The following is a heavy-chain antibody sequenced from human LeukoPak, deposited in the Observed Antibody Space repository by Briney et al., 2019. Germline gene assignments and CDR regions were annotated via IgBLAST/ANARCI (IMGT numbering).Heavy chain of an antibody. D-gene: IGHD1-26*01. CDR3: AKEAGRWELE. J-gene: IGHJ4*02. Sequence: GGSLRLSCAASGFTFSNYGIHWVRQAPGKGLEWVAVISNDGSNKYYADSVKGRFTISRDNSEKALYLQMNSLRAEDTAVYYCAKEAGRWELEWGQGTLVTVSS. CDR2: ISNDGSNK. V-gene: IGHV3-30*18. CDR1: GFTFSNYG.